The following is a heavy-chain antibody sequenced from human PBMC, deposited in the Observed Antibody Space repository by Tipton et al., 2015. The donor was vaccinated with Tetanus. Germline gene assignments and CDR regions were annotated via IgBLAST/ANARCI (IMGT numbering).Heavy chain of an antibody. CDR1: GFTFSDYY. CDR3: ARGQRSFPS. J-gene: IGHJ5*02. V-gene: IGHV3-11*01. CDR2: ISTNGGTI. D-gene: IGHD2/OR15-2a*01. Sequence: SLRLSCTASGFTFSDYYMSWIRQTPGKGLEWVSYISTNGGTIYYADSVKGRFTISRDNAKNSLYLQMYSLRAEDSAVDYCARGQRSFPSWGQGTLVTVSS.